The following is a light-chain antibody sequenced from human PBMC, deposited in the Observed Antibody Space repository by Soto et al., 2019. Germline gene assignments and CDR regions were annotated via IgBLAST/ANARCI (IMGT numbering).Light chain of an antibody. CDR2: DAS. CDR3: KRHASATLFS. CDR1: QTVRNNY. Sequence: EFVLTQSPGTLSLSPGERATLSCRASQTVRNNYLAWYQQKPGQAPRLLIYDASSRATGIPDRFNGGRSGANFTLRISRLPPEDVAVYYCKRHASATLFSIGGGNKLDSK. J-gene: IGKJ4*01. V-gene: IGKV3-20*01.